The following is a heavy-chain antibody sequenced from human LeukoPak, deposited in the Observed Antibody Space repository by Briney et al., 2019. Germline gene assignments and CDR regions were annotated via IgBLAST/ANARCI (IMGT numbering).Heavy chain of an antibody. J-gene: IGHJ6*04. D-gene: IGHD3-10*02. CDR3: AELGITMIGGV. CDR1: GFTFSSYE. Sequence: GGSLRLSCAASGFTFSSYEMNWVRQAPGKGLEWVSYISSSGSIIYYADSVKGRFTISRDNAKNSLYLQMNSLRAEDTAVYYCAELGITMIGGVWGKGTTVTISS. V-gene: IGHV3-48*03. CDR2: ISSSGSII.